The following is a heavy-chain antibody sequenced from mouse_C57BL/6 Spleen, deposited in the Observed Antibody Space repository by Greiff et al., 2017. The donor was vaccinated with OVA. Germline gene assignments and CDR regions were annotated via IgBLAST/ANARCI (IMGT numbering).Heavy chain of an antibody. D-gene: IGHD1-1*01. V-gene: IGHV1-15*01. J-gene: IGHJ3*01. CDR3: TIYYYGSSSLFAY. CDR2: IDPETGGT. CDR1: GYAFTDYE. Sequence: VQLQQSGAELVRPGASVTLSCKASGYAFTDYEMHWVKQTPVHGLEWIGAIDPETGGTAYNQKFKGKAILTADKSSSTAYMELRSLTSEDSAVYYCTIYYYGSSSLFAYWGQGTLVTVSA.